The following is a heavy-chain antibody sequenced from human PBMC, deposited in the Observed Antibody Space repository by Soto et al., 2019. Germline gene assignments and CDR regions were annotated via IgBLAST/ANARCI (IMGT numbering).Heavy chain of an antibody. CDR1: VWSVSGYY. CDR3: ARVVITIFGVVRGGWFDP. D-gene: IGHD3-3*01. CDR2: INHSGST. J-gene: IGHJ5*02. V-gene: IGHV4-34*01. Sequence: HPGSLSVTCAVYVWSVSGYYWSWIRPTPGKGLEWIGEINHSGSTNYNPSLKSRVTISVDTSKNQFSLKLSSVTAADTAVYYGARVVITIFGVVRGGWFDPWGQGTPVTFS.